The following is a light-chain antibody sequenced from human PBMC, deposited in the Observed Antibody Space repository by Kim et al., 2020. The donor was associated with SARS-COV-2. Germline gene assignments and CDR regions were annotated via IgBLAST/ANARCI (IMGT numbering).Light chain of an antibody. V-gene: IGLV3-19*01. CDR3: NSRDSDDNVV. CDR2: GKN. Sequence: VALEQTERTTCEGESRRSYYENRYHQKPGQDPIIVIYGKNNRPSGIPDRFSGSSSGNTASLTITGTQAGEEAEYYCNSRDSDDNVVFGGGTQLTVL. J-gene: IGLJ2*01. CDR1: SRRSYY.